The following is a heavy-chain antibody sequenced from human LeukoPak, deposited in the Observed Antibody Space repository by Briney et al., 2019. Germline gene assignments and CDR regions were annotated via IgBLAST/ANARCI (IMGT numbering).Heavy chain of an antibody. V-gene: IGHV4-34*01. Sequence: SETLSLTCAVYGGSFSDYWWTWIRQSPGKGLEWIGEINHSGSTNYNPSLKSRVTISVDTSKNQFSLKLSSVTAADTAVYYCARGLHEYNWFDPWGQGTLVTVSS. D-gene: IGHD4-11*01. CDR3: ARGLHEYNWFDP. CDR2: INHSGST. J-gene: IGHJ5*02. CDR1: GGSFSDYW.